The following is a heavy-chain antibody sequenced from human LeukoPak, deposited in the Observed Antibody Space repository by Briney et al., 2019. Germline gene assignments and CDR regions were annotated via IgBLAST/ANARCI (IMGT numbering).Heavy chain of an antibody. CDR2: TYYRSKWYN. CDR1: GDSVSSNSXX. V-gene: IGHV6-1*01. Sequence: SQTXXLXCAISGDSVSSNSXXWNWIRQSPSXXXEWLGRTYYRSKWYNDYAVSVKGRITINADTSKNQFSLQLNSVTPEDTAVYYCARGNSGSTVFLFQYWGQGTLVTVSS. D-gene: IGHD6-19*01. CDR3: ARGNSGSTVFLFQY. J-gene: IGHJ1*01.